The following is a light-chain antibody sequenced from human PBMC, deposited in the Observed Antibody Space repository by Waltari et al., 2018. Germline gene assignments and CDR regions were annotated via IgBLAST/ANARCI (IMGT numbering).Light chain of an antibody. J-gene: IGKJ3*01. CDR3: QNYNNAPFT. Sequence: DMQMTQSPSSLSASVGDRVTITCRASQGISDYVAWYQQKSGKGPKLLIYAASTLQSGFPSRFSGSGSGTDFTLTISSLQPEDVATYYCQNYNNAPFTFGPGTKVDIK. V-gene: IGKV1-27*01. CDR2: AAS. CDR1: QGISDY.